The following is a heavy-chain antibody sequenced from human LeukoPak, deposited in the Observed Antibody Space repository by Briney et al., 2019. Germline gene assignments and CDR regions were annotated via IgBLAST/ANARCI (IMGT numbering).Heavy chain of an antibody. CDR3: ARVHNYYGSGSYYGNWFDP. V-gene: IGHV4-4*02. D-gene: IGHD3-10*01. CDR1: GGSISSSNW. Sequence: KSSETLSLTCAVSGGSISSSNWWSWVRQPPGKGLEWIGEIYHSGSTNCNPSLKSRVTISVDKSKNQFSLKLSSVTAADTAVYYCARVHNYYGSGSYYGNWFDPWGQGTLVTVSS. J-gene: IGHJ5*02. CDR2: IYHSGST.